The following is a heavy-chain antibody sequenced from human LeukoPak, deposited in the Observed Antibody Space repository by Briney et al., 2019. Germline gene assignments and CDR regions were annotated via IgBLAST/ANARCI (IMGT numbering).Heavy chain of an antibody. CDR3: ARALRNSYSSGWYWGYYYYYMDV. V-gene: IGHV3-7*01. J-gene: IGHJ6*03. D-gene: IGHD6-19*01. Sequence: GSLRLSCAASGFTFSSYWMSWVRQAPGKGLEWVANIKQDGSEKYYVDSVKGRFTISRDNAKNSLYLQMNSLRAEDTAVYYCARALRNSYSSGWYWGYYYYYMDVWGKGTTVTVSS. CDR1: GFTFSSYW. CDR2: IKQDGSEK.